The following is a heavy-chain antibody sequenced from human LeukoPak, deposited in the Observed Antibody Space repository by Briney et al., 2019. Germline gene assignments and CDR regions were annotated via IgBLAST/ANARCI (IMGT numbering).Heavy chain of an antibody. CDR1: EFTFSNYW. V-gene: IGHV3-7*01. CDR3: ACTDGGATPGILDY. CDR2: IKQDGSET. J-gene: IGHJ4*02. Sequence: EGSLRLSCAASEFTFSNYWMSWFRQAPGKGLEWVASIKQDGSETSYVDSVKGRFTISRDNAKNSLYLQINSLRAEDTAVYYCACTDGGATPGILDYWGQGTLVTVSS. D-gene: IGHD1-26*01.